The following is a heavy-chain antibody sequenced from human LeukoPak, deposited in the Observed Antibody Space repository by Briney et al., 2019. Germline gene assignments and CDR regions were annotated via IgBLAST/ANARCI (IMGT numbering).Heavy chain of an antibody. Sequence: SETLSLTCAVYGGSFSDYYWNWIRQPPGQGLEGNGEINHCGTTNYNPSLKSRVTISVDTSKNQFSLRLSAVTAADTAVYHCARGLRLPSRSAPAVPHVWAKGTTVTVSA. D-gene: IGHD2-2*01. V-gene: IGHV4-34*01. CDR1: GGSFSDYY. J-gene: IGHJ6*04. CDR2: INHCGTT. CDR3: ARGLRLPSRSAPAVPHV.